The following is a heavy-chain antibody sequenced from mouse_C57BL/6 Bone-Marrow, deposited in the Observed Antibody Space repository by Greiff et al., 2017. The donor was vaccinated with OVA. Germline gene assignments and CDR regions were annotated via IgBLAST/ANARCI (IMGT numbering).Heavy chain of an antibody. Sequence: VKLVESGAELARPGASVKLSCKASGYTFTSYGISWVKQRTGQGLEWIGEIYPRSGNTYYNEKFKGKATLTADKSSSTAYMELRSLTSEDSAVYFCASRGYYYGSSWGFAYWGQGTLVTVSA. V-gene: IGHV1-81*01. D-gene: IGHD1-1*01. CDR1: GYTFTSYG. CDR2: IYPRSGNT. CDR3: ASRGYYYGSSWGFAY. J-gene: IGHJ3*01.